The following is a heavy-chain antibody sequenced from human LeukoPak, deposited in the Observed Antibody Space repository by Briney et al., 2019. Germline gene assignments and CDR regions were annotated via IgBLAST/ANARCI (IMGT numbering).Heavy chain of an antibody. CDR2: ISSNGGST. D-gene: IGHD1-1*01. CDR3: ARQTGTLYYFDY. J-gene: IGHJ4*02. CDR1: GFTFSSYA. V-gene: IGHV3-64*01. Sequence: GGSLRLSCAASGFTFSSYAMHWVRQAPGKGLEYVSAISSNGGSTYYANSVKGRFTTSRDNSKNTLYLQMGSLRAEDMAVYYCARQTGTLYYFDYWGQGTLVTVSS.